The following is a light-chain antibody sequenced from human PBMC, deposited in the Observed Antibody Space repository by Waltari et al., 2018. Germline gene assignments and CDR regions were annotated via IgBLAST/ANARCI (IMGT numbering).Light chain of an antibody. V-gene: IGLV2-11*01. CDR1: SRDVGGYNS. CDR3: CSYAGSYNWV. J-gene: IGLJ3*02. CDR2: DVS. Sequence: QSALTQPRSVSGSPGQSVTLSFTGTSRDVGGYNSLSWYRHHPGKAPKLMIYDVSKRPSGVPDRFSGSKSGNTASLTIFGLQAEDEADYYCCSYAGSYNWVFGGGTKLTVL.